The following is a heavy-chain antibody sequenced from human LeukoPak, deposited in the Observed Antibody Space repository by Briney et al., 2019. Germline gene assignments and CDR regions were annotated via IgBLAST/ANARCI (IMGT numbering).Heavy chain of an antibody. CDR2: VNRDGSET. V-gene: IGHV3-7*03. Sequence: GGSLRLSCAASGFALSSHWMTWVRQVPGKGPEWVANVNRDGSETYYLDSVKGRFTISKDNAKNSLYLQMNSLRAEDTALYHCARNNGMDVWGQGTTVIVSS. CDR1: GFALSSHW. CDR3: ARNNGMDV. J-gene: IGHJ6*02.